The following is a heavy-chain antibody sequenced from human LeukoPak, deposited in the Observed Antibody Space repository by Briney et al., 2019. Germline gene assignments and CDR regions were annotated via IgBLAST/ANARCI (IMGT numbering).Heavy chain of an antibody. Sequence: GGSLRLSCAASGFTFSDHYMDWVRQAPGKGLEWVGRTRNKDNSYTTEYAASVKGRFTISRDDSKNSLYLQMNSLRTEDTAVYYCARAIVAAPGVDYWGQGTLVTVSS. CDR2: TRNKDNSYTT. D-gene: IGHD2-21*01. CDR1: GFTFSDHY. CDR3: ARAIVAAPGVDY. J-gene: IGHJ4*02. V-gene: IGHV3-72*01.